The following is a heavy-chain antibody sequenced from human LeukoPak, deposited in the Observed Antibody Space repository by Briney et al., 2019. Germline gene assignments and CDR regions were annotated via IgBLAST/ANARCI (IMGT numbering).Heavy chain of an antibody. CDR1: GYTFTSYG. V-gene: IGHV1-18*01. CDR2: ISAYNGNT. Sequence: ASVKVSCKASGYTFTSYGISWVRQAPGQGLEWMGWISAYNGNTNYAQKLQGRVTMTTDTSTSTAYVELRSLRSDDTAVYYCARDGEIGYCSSTSCYTLGSYYYYGMDVWGQGTTVTVSS. D-gene: IGHD2-2*02. J-gene: IGHJ6*02. CDR3: ARDGEIGYCSSTSCYTLGSYYYYGMDV.